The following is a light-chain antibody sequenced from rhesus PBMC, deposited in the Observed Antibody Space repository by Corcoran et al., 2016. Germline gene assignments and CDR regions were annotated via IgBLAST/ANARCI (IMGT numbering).Light chain of an antibody. J-gene: IGKJ2*01. Sequence: DIQMTQSPSSLSASVGDTVTITCPASQGISQYLAWYQQQPEKAPKLLVYDASTLKSGVPSRFRCSGTGIEFTLTIRSMQHGDIATDYCQQHNSYPYSFGQGTKVEIK. V-gene: IGKV1-25*01. CDR2: DAS. CDR3: QQHNSYPYS. CDR1: QGISQY.